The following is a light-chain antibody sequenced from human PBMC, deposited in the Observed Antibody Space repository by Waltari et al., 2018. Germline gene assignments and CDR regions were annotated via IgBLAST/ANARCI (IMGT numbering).Light chain of an antibody. CDR3: QHLNRYPVT. Sequence: DIQLTQSPSFLSASVGDRVTITCRASQGISSYLAWYQPKPGKAPKLLIYTASTLQSGVPARFSGSGSGTEFTLTSSSLKPEDFATYYCQHLNRYPVTFGQGTKLEIK. V-gene: IGKV1-9*01. CDR2: TAS. J-gene: IGKJ2*01. CDR1: QGISSY.